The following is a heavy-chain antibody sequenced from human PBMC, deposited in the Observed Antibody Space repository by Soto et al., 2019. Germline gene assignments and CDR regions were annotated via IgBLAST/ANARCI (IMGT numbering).Heavy chain of an antibody. CDR3: ARGGYSSSTSCYPIDY. CDR2: IYYSGST. V-gene: IGHV4-61*01. Sequence: KPSETLSLTCTVSGGSVSSGSYYWSWIRQPPGKGLEWIGYIYYSGSTNYNPSLKSRVTISVDTSKNQFSLKLSSVTAADTAVYYCARGGYSSSTSCYPIDYWGQGTLVTVSS. D-gene: IGHD2-2*01. J-gene: IGHJ4*02. CDR1: GGSVSSGSYY.